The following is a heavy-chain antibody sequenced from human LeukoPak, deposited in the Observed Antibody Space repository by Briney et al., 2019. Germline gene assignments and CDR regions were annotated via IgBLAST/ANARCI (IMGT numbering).Heavy chain of an antibody. V-gene: IGHV3-53*05. Sequence: GGSLRLSCAASGFTVSSNYMSWVRQAPGKGLEWVSGITDSGGSTYYADSVKGRFTISRDTSKKTLYLQMNSLRADDTAVYYCARGQRAHVEWYYYMDVWGKGTTVTVSS. CDR2: TDSGGST. J-gene: IGHJ6*03. CDR1: GFTVSSNY. D-gene: IGHD3-16*01. CDR3: ARGQRAHVEWYYYMDV.